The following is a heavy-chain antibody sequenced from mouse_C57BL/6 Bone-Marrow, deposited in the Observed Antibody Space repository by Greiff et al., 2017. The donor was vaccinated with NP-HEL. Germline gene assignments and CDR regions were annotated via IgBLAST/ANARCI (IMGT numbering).Heavy chain of an antibody. CDR3: TRSGIS. D-gene: IGHD3-1*01. CDR1: GYTFTDYE. CDR2: IDPETGGT. J-gene: IGHJ4*01. V-gene: IGHV1-15*01. Sequence: VKLQESGAELVRPGASVTLSCKASGYTFTDYEMHWVKQTPVHGLEWIGAIDPETGGTAYNQKFKGKAILTADKSSSTAYMELRSLTSEDSAVYYCTRSGISWGQGTSVTVSS.